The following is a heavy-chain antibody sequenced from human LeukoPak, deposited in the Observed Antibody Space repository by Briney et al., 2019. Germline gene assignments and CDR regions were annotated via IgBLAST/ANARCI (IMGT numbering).Heavy chain of an antibody. Sequence: PSETLSLTCAVYGGSISSYYWSWIRQPAGKGLEWIGRIYTSGSTNYNPSLKSRVTMSVDTSKNQFSLKLSSVTAADTAVYYCARVFSSSSSRWFDPWGQGTLVTVSS. J-gene: IGHJ5*02. D-gene: IGHD6-6*01. CDR2: IYTSGST. CDR1: GGSISSYY. CDR3: ARVFSSSSSRWFDP. V-gene: IGHV4-59*10.